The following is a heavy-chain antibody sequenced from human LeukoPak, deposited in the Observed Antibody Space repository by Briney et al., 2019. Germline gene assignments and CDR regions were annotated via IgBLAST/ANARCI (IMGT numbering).Heavy chain of an antibody. CDR2: INHSGST. CDR3: ARGLKAVVSY. V-gene: IGHV4-34*01. J-gene: IGHJ4*02. D-gene: IGHD4-23*01. Sequence: SETLSLTCAVYGGSFSGYYWSWIRQPPGKGLEWIGEINHSGSTNYNPSLKSRVTISVDTSKNQFSLKLSSVTAADTAVYYCARGLKAVVSYWGQGTLVTVSS. CDR1: GGSFSGYY.